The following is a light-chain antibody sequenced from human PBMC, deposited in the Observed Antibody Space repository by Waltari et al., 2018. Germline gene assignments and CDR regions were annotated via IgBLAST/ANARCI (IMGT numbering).Light chain of an antibody. V-gene: IGKV3-20*01. CDR2: AAS. CDR3: QNHERLPAT. J-gene: IGKJ1*01. Sequence: EVVLTQSPGTLSLSPGERARLSCRASQSISKYLVWYQQRPAQTPRLRIYAASTRATGIPDRFSGSGFGTDFSLTISRREPEDFAVYYCQNHERLPATFGQGTRVEIK. CDR1: QSISKY.